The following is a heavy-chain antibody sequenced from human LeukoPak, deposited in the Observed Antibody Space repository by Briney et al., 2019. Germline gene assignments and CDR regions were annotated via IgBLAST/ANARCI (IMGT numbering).Heavy chain of an antibody. D-gene: IGHD6-19*01. V-gene: IGHV3-53*01. CDR3: ARTIVVAGFTDYFDY. Sequence: PGGSLRLSCAASGFTVSSIYMSWVRQAPGRGLEWVSVIYSGGSTYYADSVEGRFTISRDNSKNMLYLQMNSLRAEDTAVYYCARTIVVAGFTDYFDYWGQGTLVSVSS. J-gene: IGHJ4*02. CDR1: GFTVSSIY. CDR2: IYSGGST.